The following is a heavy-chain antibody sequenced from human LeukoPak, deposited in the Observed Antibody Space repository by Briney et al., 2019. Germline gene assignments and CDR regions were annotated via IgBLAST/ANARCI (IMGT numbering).Heavy chain of an antibody. J-gene: IGHJ4*02. CDR1: GYTLAGYY. CDR3: AREYCSGGSCYQGFDY. CDR2: INPSSGDP. V-gene: IGHV1-2*02. D-gene: IGHD2-15*01. Sequence: ASVKVSCKASGYTLAGYYMHWVRQAPGQGLEWMGWINPSSGDPNYAHKFQGRVTMTRDTSITTAYMELSSLKSDDTALYYCAREYCSGGSCYQGFDYWGQGTLVTVSS.